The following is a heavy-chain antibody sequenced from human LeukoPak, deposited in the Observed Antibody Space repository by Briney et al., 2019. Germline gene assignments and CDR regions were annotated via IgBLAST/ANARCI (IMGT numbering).Heavy chain of an antibody. CDR1: GGSISSYY. Sequence: SETLSLTCTVSGGSISSYYWSWIRQPPGKGLEWIGYIYYSGSTNYNPSLKSRVTISVDTSKNQFSLKLSSVTAADTVAYYCARESGGYWGQGTLVTVSS. V-gene: IGHV4-59*01. CDR3: ARESGGY. CDR2: IYYSGST. D-gene: IGHD3-16*01. J-gene: IGHJ4*02.